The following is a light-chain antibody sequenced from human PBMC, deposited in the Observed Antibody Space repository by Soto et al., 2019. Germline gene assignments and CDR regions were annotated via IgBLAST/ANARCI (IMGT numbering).Light chain of an antibody. Sequence: IVLTQSPDNLSVSPGESATLSCRASQSVGPNLVWYQQKFGQAPRLLIYGASNRATGIPDRFSGSGSGTDFTLTISRLEPEDFAVYYCQQYGSSGTFGQGTKVDIK. CDR2: GAS. CDR3: QQYGSSGT. J-gene: IGKJ1*01. V-gene: IGKV3-20*01. CDR1: QSVGPN.